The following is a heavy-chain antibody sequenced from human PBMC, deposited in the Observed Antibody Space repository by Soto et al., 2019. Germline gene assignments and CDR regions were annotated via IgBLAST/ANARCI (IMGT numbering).Heavy chain of an antibody. CDR1: GFSLSTSGVG. J-gene: IGHJ4*02. D-gene: IGHD3-9*01. CDR3: SHRSRPLRYFDWPYYFDF. CDR2: IYWDDDK. V-gene: IGHV2-5*02. Sequence: QITLKESGPPLVKPTQTLTLTCTFSGFSLSTSGVGVGWIRQPPGKALEWLALIYWDDDKRYSPSLKSRLTNTQDTSKNQVVLTNTNMDPVDTATYFCSHRSRPLRYFDWPYYFDFWGQGTLGTGSS.